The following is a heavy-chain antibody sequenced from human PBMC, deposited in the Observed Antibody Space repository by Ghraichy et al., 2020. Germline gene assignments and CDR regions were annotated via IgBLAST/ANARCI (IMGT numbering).Heavy chain of an antibody. D-gene: IGHD2-15*01. CDR3: TRDHYCSGATCYSTSNWFDP. CDR1: GFTFSNYA. Sequence: AGSLRLSCAASGFTFSNYAMHWVRQAPGKGLEWVAVISYDGSNKYYADSVKGRFTISRDNSKNTVFLQMNSLRAEDTAVYYCTRDHYCSGATCYSTSNWFDPWGQGTLVTVSS. V-gene: IGHV3-30-3*01. J-gene: IGHJ5*02. CDR2: ISYDGSNK.